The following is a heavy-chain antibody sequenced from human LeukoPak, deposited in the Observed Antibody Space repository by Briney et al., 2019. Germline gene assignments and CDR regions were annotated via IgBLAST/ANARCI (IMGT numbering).Heavy chain of an antibody. D-gene: IGHD6-13*01. CDR1: GDSVSSNSAA. Sequence: SQTLSLTCAISGDSVSSNSAAWNWVRQSPSRGLEWLGRTYYRSKWYTDYAVSVKSRISINPDTSKNQFSLQLNSVTPEDTAVYYCARAHRGGIAAAVVVWGQGTLVTVSS. CDR2: TYYRSKWYT. V-gene: IGHV6-1*01. J-gene: IGHJ4*02. CDR3: ARAHRGGIAAAVVV.